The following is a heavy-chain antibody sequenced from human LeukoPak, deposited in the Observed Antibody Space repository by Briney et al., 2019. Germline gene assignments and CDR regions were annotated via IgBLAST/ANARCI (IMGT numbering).Heavy chain of an antibody. J-gene: IGHJ6*02. CDR1: GFTLNNYA. CDR2: VSSNGVNT. D-gene: IGHD1-26*01. Sequence: GGSLRLSCAASGFTLNNYAMNWVRQAPGKGLEWVSLVSSNGVNTYYADSVKGRFTISRDNSKNTVSLQMNSLRGEDTAVYYCAKDVRVGGGGMDVWGQGTPVTVSS. V-gene: IGHV3-23*01. CDR3: AKDVRVGGGGMDV.